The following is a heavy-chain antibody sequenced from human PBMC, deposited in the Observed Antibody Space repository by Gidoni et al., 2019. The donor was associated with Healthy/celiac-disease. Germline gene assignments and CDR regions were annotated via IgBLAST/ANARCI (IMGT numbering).Heavy chain of an antibody. CDR1: GFTFRSYG. CDR2: IWYDGSNK. CDR3: ARDTAYGGKNAPDY. V-gene: IGHV3-33*08. J-gene: IGHJ4*02. Sequence: QVPLVESGGGVVQPGRSLRLSCAASGFTFRSYGMHWVRQAPGKGLEWVAVIWYDGSNKYYADSVKGRFTISRDNSKNTLYLQMNSLRAEDTAVYYCARDTAYGGKNAPDYWGQGTLVTVSS. D-gene: IGHD4-17*01.